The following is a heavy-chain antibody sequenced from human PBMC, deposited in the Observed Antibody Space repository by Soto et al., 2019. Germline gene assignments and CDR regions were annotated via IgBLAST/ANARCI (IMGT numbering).Heavy chain of an antibody. J-gene: IGHJ2*01. Sequence: AETLSLTCAVSGGSISSYYLSWIRQPPGKGLEWIGYIYYSGSTNYNPSLKSRVTISVDTSKNQFSLKLSSVTAADTAVYYCASTMINTSFGVVSNWYFDLWGRGTLVTVSS. D-gene: IGHD3-3*01. CDR1: GGSISSYY. V-gene: IGHV4-59*01. CDR3: ASTMINTSFGVVSNWYFDL. CDR2: IYYSGST.